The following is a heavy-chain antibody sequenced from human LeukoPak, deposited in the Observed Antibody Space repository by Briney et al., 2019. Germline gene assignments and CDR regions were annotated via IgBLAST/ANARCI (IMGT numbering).Heavy chain of an antibody. D-gene: IGHD2-8*01. CDR1: GFTFSSYA. CDR2: IKSKTAGGTT. V-gene: IGHV3-15*01. J-gene: IGHJ4*02. CDR3: TTDPIVQSRGFDF. Sequence: GRSLRLSCAASGFTFSSYAMHWVRQAPGKGLEWVGRIKSKTAGGTTDFAAPVKGRFTISRDDSKNTLYLQMNSLKTEDTAVYYCTTDPIVQSRGFDFWGQGTLVTVSS.